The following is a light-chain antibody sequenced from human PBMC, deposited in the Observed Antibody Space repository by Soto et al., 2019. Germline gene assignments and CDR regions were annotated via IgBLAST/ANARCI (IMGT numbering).Light chain of an antibody. CDR2: GAS. CDR3: TQYNNCHSVT. CDR1: QSVGSN. V-gene: IGKV3-15*01. J-gene: IGKJ3*01. Sequence: EIVMTQSPATLSVSPGDRATLSCGASQSVGSNLAWYQQKPGQAPRLLIYGASTMATGIPSRFNPSGSGTAFTLTISMLLSQDFSVYCGTQYNNCHSVTFGPGTKVDI.